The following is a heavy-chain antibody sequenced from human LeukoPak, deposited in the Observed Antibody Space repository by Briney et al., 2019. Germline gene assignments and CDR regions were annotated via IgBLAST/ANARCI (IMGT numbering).Heavy chain of an antibody. Sequence: PSETLSLTCTVSGGSISSYYWSWIRQPPGKGLEWIGYIYYSGSTNYNPSLKSRVTISVDTSKNQFSLKLSSVTAADTAVYYCARASSTTSVDYSNHQPYFDYWGQGTLVTVSS. CDR2: IYYSGST. V-gene: IGHV4-59*12. D-gene: IGHD4-11*01. CDR1: GGSISSYY. CDR3: ARASSTTSVDYSNHQPYFDY. J-gene: IGHJ4*02.